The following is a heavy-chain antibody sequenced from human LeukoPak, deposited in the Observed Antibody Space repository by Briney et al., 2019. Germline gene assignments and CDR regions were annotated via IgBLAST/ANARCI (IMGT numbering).Heavy chain of an antibody. V-gene: IGHV1-69*05. D-gene: IGHD3-16*01. CDR3: ARDRGWGGVDY. Sequence: GASVKVSCKASGGTFSSYAISWVRQAPGQGLEWMGGIIPIFGTANYAQKFQGRVTMTTDTSTSTAYMELRSLRSDDTAVYYCARDRGWGGVDYWGQGTLVTVSS. J-gene: IGHJ4*02. CDR1: GGTFSSYA. CDR2: IIPIFGTA.